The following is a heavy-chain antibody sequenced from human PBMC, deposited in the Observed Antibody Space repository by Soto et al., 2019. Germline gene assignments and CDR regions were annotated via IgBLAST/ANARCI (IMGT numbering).Heavy chain of an antibody. V-gene: IGHV3-74*01. CDR3: TRGGLEPFDF. J-gene: IGHJ4*02. D-gene: IGHD1-1*01. CDR1: GFTFGKYW. Sequence: GGSLRLSCAASGFTFGKYWLHWVRQAPGKGLVWVSRINDYMTTINYADSVRGRFTISRDNTRNTLFLQMNSLTVEDTAVYYCTRGGLEPFDFWGQGVPVTVSS. CDR2: INDYMTTI.